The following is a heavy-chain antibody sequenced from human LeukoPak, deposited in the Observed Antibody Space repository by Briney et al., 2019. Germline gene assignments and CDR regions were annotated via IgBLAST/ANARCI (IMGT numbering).Heavy chain of an antibody. J-gene: IGHJ4*02. CDR2: ISSSSSYI. Sequence: GGSLRLSCAASGFTFSSYSMNWVRQAPGKGLEWVSSISSSSSYIYYADSVKGRFTISRDNAKNSLYLQMNSLRAEDTAVYYCARDGAARDSYVVWGQGTLATVSS. V-gene: IGHV3-21*01. D-gene: IGHD2-15*01. CDR1: GFTFSSYS. CDR3: ARDGAARDSYVV.